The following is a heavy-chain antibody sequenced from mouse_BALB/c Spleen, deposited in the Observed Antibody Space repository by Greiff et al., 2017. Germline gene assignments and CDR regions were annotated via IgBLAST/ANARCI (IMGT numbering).Heavy chain of an antibody. D-gene: IGHD2-13*01. CDR2: IWSGGST. CDR1: GFSLTSYG. Sequence: QVQLQQSGPGLVQPSQSLSITCTVSGFSLTSYGVHWVRQSPGKGLEWLGMIWSGGSTDYNAAFISRLSISKDNSKSQVFFKMNSLQANDTAIYYCASFYYGGYYAMDYWGQGTSVTVSS. V-gene: IGHV2-2*02. J-gene: IGHJ4*01. CDR3: ASFYYGGYYAMDY.